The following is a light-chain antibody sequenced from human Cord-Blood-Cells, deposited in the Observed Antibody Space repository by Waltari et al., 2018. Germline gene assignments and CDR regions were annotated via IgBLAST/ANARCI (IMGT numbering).Light chain of an antibody. Sequence: QSVLTQPPSVSGAPGQRVTISCTGSSSNLGAGYDVPWYQQLPGTAPKLLIYGNSNRPSGVPDRFSGSKSGTSASLAITGLQAEDEADYYCQSYDSSLSGVVFGGGTKLTVL. CDR1: SSNLGAGYD. J-gene: IGLJ2*01. CDR3: QSYDSSLSGVV. V-gene: IGLV1-40*01. CDR2: GNS.